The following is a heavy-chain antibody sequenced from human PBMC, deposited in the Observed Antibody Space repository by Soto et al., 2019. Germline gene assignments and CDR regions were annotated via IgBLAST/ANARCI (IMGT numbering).Heavy chain of an antibody. D-gene: IGHD3-10*01. V-gene: IGHV4-59*08. Sequence: SETLSLTCTVSGGSIILSSWTWIRQPPGKGLEWIGWMYYSGSTYYNPSLKSRVTISVDTSKNRFSLKLSSVTAADTAVYYCARHSKAILWFGELLNWFDPWGQGTLVTVSS. CDR3: ARHSKAILWFGELLNWFDP. CDR2: MYYSGST. J-gene: IGHJ5*02. CDR1: GGSIILSS.